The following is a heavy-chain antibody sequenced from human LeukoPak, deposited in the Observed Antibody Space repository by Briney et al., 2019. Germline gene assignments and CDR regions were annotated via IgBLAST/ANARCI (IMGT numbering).Heavy chain of an antibody. CDR2: INHSGST. J-gene: IGHJ6*03. CDR3: VRGRTTRIYYYYYMDV. CDR1: GGSFSGYY. V-gene: IGHV4-34*01. Sequence: SETLSLTCAVYGGSFSGYYWSWIRQPPGEGLEWIGEINHSGSTNYNPSLKSRVTISVDTSTNQFSLKLSSVTAADTAVYYCVRGRTTRIYYYYYMDVWGKGTTVTVSS. D-gene: IGHD4-11*01.